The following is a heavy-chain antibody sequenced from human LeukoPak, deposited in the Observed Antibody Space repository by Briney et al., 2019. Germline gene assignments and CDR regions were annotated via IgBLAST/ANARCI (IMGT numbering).Heavy chain of an antibody. J-gene: IGHJ5*02. CDR1: GYTFTGYY. CDR3: GRDNGSGGYDFRDNWFDP. CDR2: INPNSGGT. Sequence: GASVKVSCKASGYTFTGYYMHWVRQAPGQGLEWMGWINPNSGGTNYAQKFQGWVTMTRDTSISTAYMELSRLRSDDTAVYYCGRDNGSGGYDFRDNWFDPWGQGTLVTVSS. D-gene: IGHD5-12*01. V-gene: IGHV1-2*04.